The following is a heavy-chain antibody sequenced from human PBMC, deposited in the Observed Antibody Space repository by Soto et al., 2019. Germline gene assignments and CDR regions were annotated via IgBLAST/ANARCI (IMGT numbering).Heavy chain of an antibody. CDR2: INPSGGST. Sequence: ASVKVACKASGYTFTSYYMHWARQAPGQGLEWMGIINPSGGSTSYAQKFQGRVTMTRDTSTSTVYMELSSLRSEDTAVYYCARDRGQHPGLMDVWGQGTTVTVSS. J-gene: IGHJ6*02. D-gene: IGHD6-13*01. CDR3: ARDRGQHPGLMDV. V-gene: IGHV1-46*01. CDR1: GYTFTSYY.